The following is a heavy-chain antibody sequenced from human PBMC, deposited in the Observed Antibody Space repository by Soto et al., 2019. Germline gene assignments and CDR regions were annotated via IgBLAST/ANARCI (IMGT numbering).Heavy chain of an antibody. J-gene: IGHJ4*02. CDR3: ARDVINHPSTGTTYLFDY. V-gene: IGHV3-30-3*01. CDR1: GFTFSSYA. Sequence: GGSLRLSCAASGFTFSSYAMHWVRQAPGKGLEWVAVISYDGSNKYYADSVKGRFTISRHNSKNTLYLQMNSLRAEDTAVYYCARDVINHPSTGTTYLFDYWGQGTLVTVSS. D-gene: IGHD1-7*01. CDR2: ISYDGSNK.